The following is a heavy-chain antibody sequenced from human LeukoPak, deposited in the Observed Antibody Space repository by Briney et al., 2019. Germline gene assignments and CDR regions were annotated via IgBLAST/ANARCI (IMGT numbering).Heavy chain of an antibody. J-gene: IGHJ4*02. D-gene: IGHD4-17*01. Sequence: GGSLRLSCAASGFTFRTYAMSWVPQAPGKGLEWVSGISDSGDGTYYADSVKGRFTISRDNSKNTLYLQMNSLRAEDTAVYYCANPRGTVTHKWGQGTLVTVSS. CDR1: GFTFRTYA. CDR2: ISDSGDGT. CDR3: ANPRGTVTHK. V-gene: IGHV3-23*01.